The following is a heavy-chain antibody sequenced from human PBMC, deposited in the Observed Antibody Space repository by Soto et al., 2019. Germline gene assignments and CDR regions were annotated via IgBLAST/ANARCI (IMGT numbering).Heavy chain of an antibody. J-gene: IGHJ4*02. CDR2: INHSGST. V-gene: IGHV4-34*01. Sequence: PSETLSLTCAVYGGSFRGYYWSWIRQPPGKGLEWIGEINHSGSTNYNPSLKSRVTISVDTSKNQFSLKLSSVTAADTAVYYCASSVSGSSDYWGQGTLVTVSS. D-gene: IGHD5-12*01. CDR3: ASSVSGSSDY. CDR1: GGSFRGYY.